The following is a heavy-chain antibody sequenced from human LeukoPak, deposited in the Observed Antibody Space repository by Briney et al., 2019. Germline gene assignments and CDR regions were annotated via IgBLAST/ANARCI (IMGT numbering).Heavy chain of an antibody. CDR1: GYSITSGFS. V-gene: IGHV4-38-2*02. CDR3: AREGAVPGIDP. D-gene: IGHD3-16*01. CDR2: ISHSGST. J-gene: IGHJ5*02. Sequence: KPSETLSLTCALFGYSITSGFSWGWIRQPPGKGLEWIGTISHSGSTDYKSTLESRPTISMDTSKNQFSLRLTSVTAADTAVYYCAREGAVPGIDPWGQGTLVTVSS.